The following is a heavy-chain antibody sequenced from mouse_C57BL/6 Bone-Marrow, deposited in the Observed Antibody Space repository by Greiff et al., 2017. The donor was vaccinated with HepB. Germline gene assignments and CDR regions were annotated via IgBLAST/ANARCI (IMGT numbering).Heavy chain of an antibody. CDR1: GFNIKDDY. D-gene: IGHD1-1*01. CDR2: IDPENGDT. V-gene: IGHV14-4*01. CDR3: TTDITTDFDY. J-gene: IGHJ2*01. Sequence: VQLQQSGAELVRPGASVKLSCTASGFNIKDDYMHWVKQRPEQGLEWIGWIDPENGDTEYASKFQGKATITADTSSNTAYLQLSSLTSEDTPVYYCTTDITTDFDYWGQGTTLTVSS.